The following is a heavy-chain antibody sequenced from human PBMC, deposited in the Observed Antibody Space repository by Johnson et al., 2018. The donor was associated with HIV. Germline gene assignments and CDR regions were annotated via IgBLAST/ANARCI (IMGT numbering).Heavy chain of an antibody. V-gene: IGHV3-30*03. CDR3: TRDLRTRAFDI. D-gene: IGHD1-1*01. CDR1: GFTFSSYG. Sequence: QVQLVESGGGVVQPGRSLRLSCAASGFTFSSYGMHWVRQAPGKGLEWVAVISYAGSNKSYADSVKGRFTISRDNSKNTLFLQMNSLIVGDTAVYFCTRDLRTRAFDIWGQGTMVTVSS. CDR2: ISYAGSNK. J-gene: IGHJ3*02.